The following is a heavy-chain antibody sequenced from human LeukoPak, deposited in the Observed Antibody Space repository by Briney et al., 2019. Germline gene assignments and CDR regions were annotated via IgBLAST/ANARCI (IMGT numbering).Heavy chain of an antibody. CDR2: IYYSGST. CDR3: ARETGYDSSGYYSTRHWFDP. V-gene: IGHV4-59*01. CDR1: GGSINSYY. D-gene: IGHD3-22*01. J-gene: IGHJ5*02. Sequence: SETLSLTCTVSGGSINSYYWSWIRQPPGKGLEWIGYIYYSGSTNYNPSLKSRVTISVDTSKNQFSLKLSSVTAADTAVYYCARETGYDSSGYYSTRHWFDPWGQGTLVTVSS.